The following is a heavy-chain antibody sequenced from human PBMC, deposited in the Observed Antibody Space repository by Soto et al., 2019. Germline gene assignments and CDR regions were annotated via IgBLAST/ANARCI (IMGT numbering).Heavy chain of an antibody. Sequence: EVQLVESGGGLVQPGGSLRLSCAASGFAFGNYWMSWVRQVPGKGLEWLGTIKRDASEKKYVDSVRDRFTMSRDNAKNSLYLQMDSLRGEDTDVYYCARDSGYGSASSVNPYLDYWGQGTLVIVSS. V-gene: IGHV3-7*01. CDR2: IKRDASEK. CDR1: GFAFGNYW. J-gene: IGHJ4*02. D-gene: IGHD3-10*01. CDR3: ARDSGYGSASSVNPYLDY.